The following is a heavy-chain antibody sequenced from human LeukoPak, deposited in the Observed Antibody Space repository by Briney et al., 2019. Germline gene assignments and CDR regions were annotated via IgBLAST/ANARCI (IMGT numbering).Heavy chain of an antibody. Sequence: PGGSLRLSCAASGFTFSSYAMSWVRQAPGKGLEWVSAISGSGGSTYYADSVKGRFTTSRDNSKNTLYLQMNSLRAEDTAVYYCAKDPGTEYDFWSGYAGYFDYWGQGTLVTVSS. V-gene: IGHV3-23*01. CDR1: GFTFSSYA. D-gene: IGHD3-3*01. CDR2: ISGSGGST. CDR3: AKDPGTEYDFWSGYAGYFDY. J-gene: IGHJ4*02.